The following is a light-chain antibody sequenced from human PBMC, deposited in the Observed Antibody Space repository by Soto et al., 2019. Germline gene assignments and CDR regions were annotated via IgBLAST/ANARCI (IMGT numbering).Light chain of an antibody. CDR1: QGISSY. Sequence: TQLTHSPPGLSWSDGHTVILIWRASQGISSYLAWFQQKPGKAPKLLIYAASTLQSGVPSRFSGSGSETDFTLSISSLQPEDFATYYCQQSYSTPIPFGQGTRLEI. V-gene: IGKV1-9*01. J-gene: IGKJ5*01. CDR3: QQSYSTPIP. CDR2: AAS.